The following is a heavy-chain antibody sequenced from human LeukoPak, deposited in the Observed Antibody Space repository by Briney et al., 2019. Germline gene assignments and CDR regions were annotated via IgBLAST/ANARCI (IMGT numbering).Heavy chain of an antibody. Sequence: ASVKVSCKGSGYTFTSYGISWVRQAPGQGLEWMGWISAYNGNTNYAQKLQGRVTMTTDTSSSTAYMELRSLRSDDTAVYYCARSLTRGYYYDSSGYYNWFDPWGQGTLVTVSS. CDR1: GYTFTSYG. V-gene: IGHV1-18*01. J-gene: IGHJ5*02. CDR2: ISAYNGNT. CDR3: ARSLTRGYYYDSSGYYNWFDP. D-gene: IGHD3-22*01.